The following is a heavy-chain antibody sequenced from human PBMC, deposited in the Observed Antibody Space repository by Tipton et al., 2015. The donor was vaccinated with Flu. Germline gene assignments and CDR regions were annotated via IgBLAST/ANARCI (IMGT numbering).Heavy chain of an antibody. J-gene: IGHJ4*02. D-gene: IGHD1-20*01. Sequence: QLVQSGAEVRKPGASVKVSCKASGYTFTNYDINWVRQATGRGLEWMGWMSPNTGNTGYAQKFQGRVTMTRDTSISTAFMELSSLRSEDTAVYYCARVPPFNNWNDESDYWGQGTLVTVSS. CDR1: GYTFTNYD. CDR3: ARVPPFNNWNDESDY. V-gene: IGHV1-8*01. CDR2: MSPNTGNT.